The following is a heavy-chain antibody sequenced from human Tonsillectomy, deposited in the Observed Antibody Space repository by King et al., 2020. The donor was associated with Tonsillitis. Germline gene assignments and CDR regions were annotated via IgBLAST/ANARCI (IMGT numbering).Heavy chain of an antibody. V-gene: IGHV1-18*04. Sequence: VQLVESGAEVKKPGASVKVSCKASGYSFTSYSISWVRQAPGQGLEWMGWISTYNGNTNYAQKLQGRVTMTTDTSTSTAYMELRSLRSDDTAVFYCARDPFGGNSPWYFELWGRGALVTVSS. J-gene: IGHJ2*01. CDR1: GYSFTSYS. D-gene: IGHD4-23*01. CDR3: ARDPFGGNSPWYFEL. CDR2: ISTYNGNT.